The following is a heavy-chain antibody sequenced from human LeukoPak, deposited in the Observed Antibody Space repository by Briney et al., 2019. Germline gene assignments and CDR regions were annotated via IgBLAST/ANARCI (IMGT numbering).Heavy chain of an antibody. V-gene: IGHV3-30*18. J-gene: IGHJ4*02. Sequence: PGGSLRLSCAASGFTFSSYGMHWVRQAPGKGLEWVAVISYDGSNKYYADSVKGRFTISRDNSKNTLCLQMNSLRAEDTAVYYCAKDGKYYGSAPEDYWGQGTLVTVSS. D-gene: IGHD3-10*01. CDR3: AKDGKYYGSAPEDY. CDR2: ISYDGSNK. CDR1: GFTFSSYG.